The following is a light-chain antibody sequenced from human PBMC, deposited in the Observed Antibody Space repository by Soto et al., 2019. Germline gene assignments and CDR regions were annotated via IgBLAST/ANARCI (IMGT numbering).Light chain of an antibody. CDR3: HQRSNWPPDT. CDR1: QSVTGSY. V-gene: IGKV3D-20*02. J-gene: IGKJ5*01. CDR2: DAS. Sequence: EIVLTQSPGILSLSPGERATLSCRASQSVTGSYLAWYQQKPGQAPRLLIYDASTRATGISDRFSGSGSGTDFTLTISRLEPEDFAVYYCHQRSNWPPDTFGQGTRLEIK.